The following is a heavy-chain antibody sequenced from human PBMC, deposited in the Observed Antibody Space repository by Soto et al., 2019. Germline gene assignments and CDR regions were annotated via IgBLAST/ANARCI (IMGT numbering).Heavy chain of an antibody. Sequence: GSLRLSCSASGFTFSDYAMHWVRQAPGEGLQYISAISNEGDSTYYRDSVKGRFFISRDNFRNTLYLQMSSLRDEDTAVYYCVKDKRGPIFGVVSPIEFWGQGTLVTVSS. V-gene: IGHV3-64D*06. CDR2: ISNEGDST. D-gene: IGHD3-3*01. J-gene: IGHJ4*02. CDR3: VKDKRGPIFGVVSPIEF. CDR1: GFTFSDYA.